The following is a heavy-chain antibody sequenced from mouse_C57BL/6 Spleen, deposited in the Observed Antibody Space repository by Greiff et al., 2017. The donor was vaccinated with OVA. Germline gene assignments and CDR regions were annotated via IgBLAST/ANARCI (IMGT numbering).Heavy chain of an antibody. D-gene: IGHD2-5*01. CDR2: INYDGSST. CDR1: GFTFSDYY. CDR3: ARDEAYYSNYWYFDV. Sequence: EVKLVESAGGLVQPGSSMKLSCTASGFTFSDYYMAWVRQVPEKGLEWVANINYDGSSTYYLDSLKSRFIISRDNAKNILYLQMSSLKSEDTATYYCARDEAYYSNYWYFDVWGTGTTVTVSS. J-gene: IGHJ1*03. V-gene: IGHV5-16*01.